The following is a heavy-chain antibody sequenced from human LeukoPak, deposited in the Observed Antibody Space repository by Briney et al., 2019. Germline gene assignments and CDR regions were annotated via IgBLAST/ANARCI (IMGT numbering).Heavy chain of an antibody. CDR2: IKSKTDGGTT. CDR1: GFTFNNAW. Sequence: PGGSLRLSCTASGFTFNNAWMSWVRQAPGKGLEWVGRIKSKTDGGTTDYAAPVKGRFTISRDDSKNTLFLQMNSLKTEDTAVYYCTTDQYYGSGSYYNLFDYWGQGTLVTVSS. D-gene: IGHD3-10*01. V-gene: IGHV3-15*01. J-gene: IGHJ4*02. CDR3: TTDQYYGSGSYYNLFDY.